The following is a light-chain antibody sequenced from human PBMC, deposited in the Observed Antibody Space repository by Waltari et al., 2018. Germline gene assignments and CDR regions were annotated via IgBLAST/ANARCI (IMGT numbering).Light chain of an antibody. J-gene: IGKJ2*02. CDR3: QQRSISCT. Sequence: IVLTQSPDTLSLSPGARATLSCWASQSVGIYLAWYQQKPGQAPRLLIYDASKRATGISARFSGSGSGTDFTLTISSLEPEDFAVYYCQQRSISCTFGQGTRLEI. CDR2: DAS. CDR1: QSVGIY. V-gene: IGKV3-11*01.